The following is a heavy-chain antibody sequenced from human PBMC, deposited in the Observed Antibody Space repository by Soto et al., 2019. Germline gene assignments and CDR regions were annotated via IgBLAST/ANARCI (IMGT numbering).Heavy chain of an antibody. CDR2: IYYSGST. D-gene: IGHD6-13*01. CDR1: GGSISSYY. J-gene: IGHJ3*02. CDR3: ARVRESGYSSSWYDAFDI. V-gene: IGHV4-59*01. Sequence: SETLSLTCTVSGGSISSYYWSWIRQPPGKGLEWIGYIYYSGSTNYNPSLKSRVTISVDTSKNQFSLKLSSVTAADTAVYYCARVRESGYSSSWYDAFDIWGQGTMVTVSS.